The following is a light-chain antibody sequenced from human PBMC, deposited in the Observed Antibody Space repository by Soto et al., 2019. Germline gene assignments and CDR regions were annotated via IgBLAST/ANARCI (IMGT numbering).Light chain of an antibody. V-gene: IGKV1-9*01. CDR2: AAS. Sequence: IQLTQSPSSLSASVGDRVTMTCRASQGISSYLAWYQQKPGKAPKLLIYAASTLQSGVPSRFSGSGSGTDFTLTISRLEPEDFAVYYCQQHGSSPITFGQGTRLEIK. CDR1: QGISSY. CDR3: QQHGSSPIT. J-gene: IGKJ5*01.